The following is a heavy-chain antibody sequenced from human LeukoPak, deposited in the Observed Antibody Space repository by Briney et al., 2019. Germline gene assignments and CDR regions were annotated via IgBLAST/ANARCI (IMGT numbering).Heavy chain of an antibody. Sequence: ASVKVSCKASGYTFTGYYMHWVRQAPGQGLEWMGRINPNSGGTNYAQKFQGRVTMTRDTSISTAYMELSRLRSDDTAVYYCARQDGLAHHAFDIWGQGTMVTVSS. CDR1: GYTFTGYY. J-gene: IGHJ3*02. V-gene: IGHV1-2*06. CDR2: INPNSGGT. CDR3: ARQDGLAHHAFDI. D-gene: IGHD6-19*01.